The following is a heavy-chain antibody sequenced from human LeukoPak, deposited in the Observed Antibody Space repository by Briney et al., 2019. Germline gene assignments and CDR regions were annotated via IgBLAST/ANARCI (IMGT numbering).Heavy chain of an antibody. V-gene: IGHV4-4*02. CDR1: GGSISSSNW. Sequence: SGTLSLTCAVSGGSISSSNWWSWVRQPPGKGLEWIGEIYHSGSTNYNPSLKSRVTISVDKSKNQFSLKLSSVTAADTAVYYCARDMDSGPDFFDYWGLGTLVTVSS. CDR2: IYHSGST. J-gene: IGHJ4*02. D-gene: IGHD1-26*01. CDR3: ARDMDSGPDFFDY.